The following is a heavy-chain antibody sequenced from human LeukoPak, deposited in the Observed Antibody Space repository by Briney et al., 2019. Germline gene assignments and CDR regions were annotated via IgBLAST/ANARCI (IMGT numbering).Heavy chain of an antibody. V-gene: IGHV3-48*03. CDR3: ASRWPTPGDFDY. D-gene: IGHD5-24*01. CDR2: ISGSGNTM. Sequence: GGSLRLSCAASGFTFSSYEMNWVRQAPGKGLECISYISGSGNTMYYAGSVKGRFTISRDNAKNSLYLQMNSLRVEDTAVYYCASRWPTPGDFDYWGQGTLVTVSS. CDR1: GFTFSSYE. J-gene: IGHJ4*02.